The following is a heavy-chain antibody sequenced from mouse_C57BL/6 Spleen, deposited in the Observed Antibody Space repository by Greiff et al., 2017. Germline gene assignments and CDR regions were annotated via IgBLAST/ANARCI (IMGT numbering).Heavy chain of an antibody. J-gene: IGHJ2*01. CDR2: ISSGGSYT. D-gene: IGHD4-1*01. CDR3: ARHDLGGFDY. V-gene: IGHV5-6*01. CDR1: GFTFSSYG. Sequence: EVQLVESGGDLVKPGGSLKLSCAASGFTFSSYGMSWVRQTPDKRLEWVATISSGGSYTYYPDSVKGRITISRDNATNTLYLQMSSLKSEDTAMYYCARHDLGGFDYWGQGTTLTVSS.